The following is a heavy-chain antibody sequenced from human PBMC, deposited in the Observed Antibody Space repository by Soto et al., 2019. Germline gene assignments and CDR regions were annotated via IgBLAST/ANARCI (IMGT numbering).Heavy chain of an antibody. CDR1: GFTFSSYA. Sequence: EVQLLESGGGLVQPGGSLRLSCAASGFTFSSYAMSWVRQAPGKGLEWVSAISGSGGSTYYADSVKGRFTISRDNSKNTLYLQMNSLRAEDTAVYYCAGRDYYGSGSYYNVFDYWGQGTLVTVSS. D-gene: IGHD3-10*01. V-gene: IGHV3-23*01. CDR2: ISGSGGST. CDR3: AGRDYYGSGSYYNVFDY. J-gene: IGHJ4*02.